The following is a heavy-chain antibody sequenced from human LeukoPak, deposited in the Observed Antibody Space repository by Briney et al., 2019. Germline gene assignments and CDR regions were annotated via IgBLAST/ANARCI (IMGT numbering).Heavy chain of an antibody. CDR1: GFTFSSYS. CDR3: ARDYYDSSGYSLDY. J-gene: IGHJ4*02. Sequence: GGSLRLSCAASGFTFSSYSMNWVRQAPGKGLEGVSYISSSSRTISYADSVKGRFTISRDNAKNSLYLQMNSLRDEDTAVYYCARDYYDSSGYSLDYWGQGTLVTVSS. D-gene: IGHD3-22*01. V-gene: IGHV3-48*02. CDR2: ISSSSRTI.